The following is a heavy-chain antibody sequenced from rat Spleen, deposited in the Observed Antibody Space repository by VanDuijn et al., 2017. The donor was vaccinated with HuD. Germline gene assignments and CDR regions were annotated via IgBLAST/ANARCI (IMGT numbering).Heavy chain of an antibody. J-gene: IGHJ2*01. CDR3: ARDAGILRY. D-gene: IGHD1-6*01. Sequence: QVQMKETGPGLVQTTQTLSVTCTVSGFSLTSYGVHWVRQAPGKGLEWMGIIWGDGSTNYNSALKSRLSISRDTSKSQVFLTMNSLQTEDTATYYCARDAGILRYWGQGVMVTVSS. V-gene: IGHV2-77*01. CDR1: GFSLTSYG. CDR2: IWGDGST.